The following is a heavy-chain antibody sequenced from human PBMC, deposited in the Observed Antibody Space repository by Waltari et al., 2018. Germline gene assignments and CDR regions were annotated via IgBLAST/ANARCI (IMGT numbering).Heavy chain of an antibody. V-gene: IGHV1-69-2*01. D-gene: IGHD1-26*01. CDR2: VDPENHER. CDR1: GYTFTHNY. Sequence: EVQLVQSGSEVKEPGAPVKISCQVSGYTFTHNYLHWLRQAPGGGLEWLGLVDPENHEREYAERFEGRVTITADTSRDTSYLELNSLTSDDTAIYYCATDNSGTYNFDHWGQGTLVTVS. J-gene: IGHJ4*02. CDR3: ATDNSGTYNFDH.